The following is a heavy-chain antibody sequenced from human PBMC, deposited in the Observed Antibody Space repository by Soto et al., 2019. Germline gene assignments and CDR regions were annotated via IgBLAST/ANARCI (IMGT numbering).Heavy chain of an antibody. CDR3: ARPGGSSSWYADWFDP. D-gene: IGHD6-13*01. J-gene: IGHJ5*02. CDR2: IYYSGST. V-gene: IGHV4-39*01. CDR1: GGSISSSSYY. Sequence: SETLSLTCTVSGGSISSSSYYWGWIRQPPGKGLEWIGSIYYSGSTYYNPSLKSRVTISVDTSKNQFSLKLSSVTAADTAVYYCARPGGSSSWYADWFDPWGQGTLVTVSS.